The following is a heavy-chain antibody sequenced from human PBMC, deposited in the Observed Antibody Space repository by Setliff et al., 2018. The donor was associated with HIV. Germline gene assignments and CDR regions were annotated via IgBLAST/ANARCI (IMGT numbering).Heavy chain of an antibody. J-gene: IGHJ4*02. CDR1: GSFINSDY. CDR2: IYHSATT. V-gene: IGHV4-38-2*01. Sequence: SETLSLTCAVSGSFINSDYWGWIRQPPGKGLEWIGSIYHSATTYYNPSLWGRVTISVDTSKNQFSLKLSSVTAADTAVYYCARHRDGGTYPLDYWGQGTLVTVSS. D-gene: IGHD1-26*01. CDR3: ARHRDGGTYPLDY.